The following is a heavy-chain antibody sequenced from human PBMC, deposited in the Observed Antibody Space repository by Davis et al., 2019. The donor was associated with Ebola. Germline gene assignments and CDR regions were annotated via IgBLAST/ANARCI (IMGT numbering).Heavy chain of an antibody. CDR1: GFTFSSYA. J-gene: IGHJ5*02. Sequence: GGSLRLSCAASGFTFSSYAMSWVRQAPGKGLEWVSVVYVAGNTYYADSVKGRFTISRDNAKNSLYLQMNSLRAEDTAVYYCASLVVVVAARNWFDPWGQGTLVTVSS. V-gene: IGHV3-23*03. CDR2: VYVAGNT. D-gene: IGHD2-15*01. CDR3: ASLVVVVAARNWFDP.